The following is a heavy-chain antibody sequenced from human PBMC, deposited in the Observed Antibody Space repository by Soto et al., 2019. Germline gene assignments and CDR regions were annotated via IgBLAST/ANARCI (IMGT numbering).Heavy chain of an antibody. CDR3: ARMYTSGWNCFDY. J-gene: IGHJ4*02. D-gene: IGHD6-19*01. V-gene: IGHV1-2*02. CDR2: INPNSGGT. Sequence: GASVKVSCKASGYTFTGYYLHWVRQAPGQGLEWMGWINPNSGGTNYAQKFQGRVTMTRDTSISTAYMELSRLSSDDTADYYCARMYTSGWNCFDYWGQGTQVTVSS. CDR1: GYTFTGYY.